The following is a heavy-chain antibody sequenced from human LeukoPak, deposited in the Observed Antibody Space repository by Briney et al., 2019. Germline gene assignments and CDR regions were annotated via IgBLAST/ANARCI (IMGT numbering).Heavy chain of an antibody. D-gene: IGHD3-22*01. Sequence: PSQTLSLTCTVSGGSISSDSYYWSWIRQPAGKGLEWIGRIYNSGSANYNPSLKSRVTISVDTSKNQLSLKLSSLTAADTAVYYCARAGGYYDSGGYSSGFDYWGQGTLVTVSS. CDR3: ARAGGYYDSGGYSSGFDY. V-gene: IGHV4-61*02. CDR2: IYNSGSA. J-gene: IGHJ4*02. CDR1: GGSISSDSYY.